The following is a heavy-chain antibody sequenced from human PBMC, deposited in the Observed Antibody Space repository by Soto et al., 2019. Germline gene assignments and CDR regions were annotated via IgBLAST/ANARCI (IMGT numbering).Heavy chain of an antibody. D-gene: IGHD6-13*01. CDR2: ILSDEINK. Sequence: QVQLVESGGGVVQPGRSLRLSCAASGFTFSNYAMHWVRQAPGKGLEWVAAILSDEINKYSADSVKGRFTISRDNSKNTLYLQMNSRRPENTAAYYGAIIATSGAGAAFDIWGHGTMVHVSS. CDR3: AIIATSGAGAAFDI. J-gene: IGHJ3*02. V-gene: IGHV3-30-3*01. CDR1: GFTFSNYA.